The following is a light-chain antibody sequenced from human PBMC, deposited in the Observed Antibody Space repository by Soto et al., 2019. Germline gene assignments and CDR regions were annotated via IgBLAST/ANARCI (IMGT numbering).Light chain of an antibody. CDR1: QSVSSSY. Sequence: ELVVTQSPGTLSLSPGERATLSCRASQSVSSSYLAWYQQKPGQAPRLLIYGASSRATGIPDRFSGSGSGTDFTLTISRLEPEDFAVYYCQQYGSSLALTFGGGTKVDIK. J-gene: IGKJ4*01. CDR2: GAS. CDR3: QQYGSSLALT. V-gene: IGKV3-20*01.